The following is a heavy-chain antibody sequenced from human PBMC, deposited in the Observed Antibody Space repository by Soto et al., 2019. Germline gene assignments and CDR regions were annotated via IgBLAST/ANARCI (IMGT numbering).Heavy chain of an antibody. Sequence: ASVKCSCNVSGYTLTELSMHWVRQAPGKWLEWMGGFDPEDGETIYAQKFQGRVTMTEDTSTDTAYMELSSLKTEDTAVYYCTTDPYYDFWSGSYGMDVWGQGTTVTVSS. J-gene: IGHJ6*02. V-gene: IGHV1-24*01. D-gene: IGHD3-3*01. CDR2: FDPEDGET. CDR3: TTDPYYDFWSGSYGMDV. CDR1: GYTLTELS.